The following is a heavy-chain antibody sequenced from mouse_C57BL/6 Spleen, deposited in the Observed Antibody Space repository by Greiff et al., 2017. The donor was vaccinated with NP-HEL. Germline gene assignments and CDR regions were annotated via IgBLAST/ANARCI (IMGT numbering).Heavy chain of an antibody. J-gene: IGHJ2*01. Sequence: QVQLQQPGAELVKPGASVKLSCTASGYSFTSSCLHCVQHRPGPVLEWIGMIPPICGSPTYNEKFKSKATLTVDKSSSTAYMQLSSLTSEDSAVYYCAKGRSDEGLDDWGQGTTRTVSS. V-gene: IGHV1-64*01. CDR3: AKGRSDEGLDD. D-gene: IGHD1-1*01. CDR1: GYSFTSSC. CDR2: IPPICGSP.